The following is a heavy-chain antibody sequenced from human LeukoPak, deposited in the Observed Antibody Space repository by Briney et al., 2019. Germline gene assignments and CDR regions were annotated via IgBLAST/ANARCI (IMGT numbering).Heavy chain of an antibody. CDR1: GFTFSSYS. V-gene: IGHV3-21*01. CDR2: ISSSSSYI. J-gene: IGHJ4*02. D-gene: IGHD4-23*01. CDR3: ASYGGLDDFDY. Sequence: PGGSLRLSCAASGFTFSSYSMNLVRQAPGKGLEWVSSISSSSSYIYYADSVKGRFTISRDNAKNSLYLQMSSLRAEDTAVYYCASYGGLDDFDYWGQGTLVTVSS.